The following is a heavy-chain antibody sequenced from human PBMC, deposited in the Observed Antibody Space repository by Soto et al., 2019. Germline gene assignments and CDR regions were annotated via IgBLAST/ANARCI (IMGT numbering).Heavy chain of an antibody. V-gene: IGHV1-3*01. Sequence: ASVKVSCKASGYTFTSYAMHCVRQAPGQMLEWMGWINAGNGNTKYPQKFQGRVTITRDTSASTAYMELSSLRSEDTAVYYCARDTLYDSSGYYYVGYNWFDPWGQGTLVTVSS. CDR2: INAGNGNT. J-gene: IGHJ5*02. D-gene: IGHD3-22*01. CDR3: ARDTLYDSSGYYYVGYNWFDP. CDR1: GYTFTSYA.